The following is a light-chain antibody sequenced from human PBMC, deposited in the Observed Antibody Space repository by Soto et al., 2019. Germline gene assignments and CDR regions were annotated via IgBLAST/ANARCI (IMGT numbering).Light chain of an antibody. J-gene: IGKJ1*01. Sequence: AIQMTQSPSSLSASVGDRVTITCRASQDIRNDLGWYQQKPGKAPQLLIYAASNLQSGVPSRFGGSGSGTDFTLTISSLQPEDFATYYCLHDYNYPRTFGQGTKVEIK. CDR1: QDIRND. CDR3: LHDYNYPRT. V-gene: IGKV1-6*01. CDR2: AAS.